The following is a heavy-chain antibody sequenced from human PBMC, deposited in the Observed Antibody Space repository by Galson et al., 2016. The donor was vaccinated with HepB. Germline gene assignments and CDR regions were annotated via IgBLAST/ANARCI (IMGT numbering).Heavy chain of an antibody. CDR2: IDWDEDQ. J-gene: IGHJ6*02. V-gene: IGHV2-70*01. CDR1: GFSLSTSGMC. CDR3: ARMKNYYYGMDV. Sequence: LVKPTQTLTLTCTFSGFSLSTSGMCVSWIRQPPGKALEWLALIDWDEDQYYSTSLKTRLTISKDTSKNQVVLTMANMDPVDTATYYCARMKNYYYGMDVWGQGTTVTVSS.